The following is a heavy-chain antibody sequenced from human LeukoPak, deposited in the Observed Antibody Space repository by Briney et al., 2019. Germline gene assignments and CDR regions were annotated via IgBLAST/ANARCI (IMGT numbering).Heavy chain of an antibody. CDR1: GYTFTSYA. CDR3: ASALTIFGVVTIDYYGMDV. V-gene: IGHV1-3*01. J-gene: IGHJ6*02. CDR2: INAGNGNT. D-gene: IGHD3-3*01. Sequence: ASVKVSCKASGYTFTSYAMHWVRQAPGQRLEWMGWINAGNGNTKYSQKFQGRVTITADESTSTAYMELSSLRSEDTAVYYCASALTIFGVVTIDYYGMDVWGQGTTVTVSS.